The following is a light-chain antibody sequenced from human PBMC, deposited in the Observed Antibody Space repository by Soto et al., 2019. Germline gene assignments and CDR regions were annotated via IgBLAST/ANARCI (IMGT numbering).Light chain of an antibody. Sequence: ENVLTQSPATLSLSPGERATLSCRASQSVSSYLAWYQQKPGQAPRLLIYDTSNRATGIPARFSGSGSGTDFTLTISSLEPEDFAVYYCQQRSNWPPMWTFGQGTKVEI. V-gene: IGKV3-11*01. CDR2: DTS. J-gene: IGKJ1*01. CDR3: QQRSNWPPMWT. CDR1: QSVSSY.